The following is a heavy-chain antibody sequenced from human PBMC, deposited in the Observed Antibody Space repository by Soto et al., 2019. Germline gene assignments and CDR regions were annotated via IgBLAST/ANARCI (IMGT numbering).Heavy chain of an antibody. J-gene: IGHJ6*02. D-gene: IGHD3-9*01. V-gene: IGHV1-18*01. CDR1: GYTFTSYG. CDR3: ARYDILRGQTDYYYYGMDV. CDR2: ISAYNGNT. Sequence: QVQLVQSGAEVKKPGASVKVSCKASGYTFTSYGISWVRQAPGPGLEWLGWISAYNGNTNYAQKLQGRVTMTTDTSTSTAYMELRSLRSDDTAVYYCARYDILRGQTDYYYYGMDVWGQGTTVTVSS.